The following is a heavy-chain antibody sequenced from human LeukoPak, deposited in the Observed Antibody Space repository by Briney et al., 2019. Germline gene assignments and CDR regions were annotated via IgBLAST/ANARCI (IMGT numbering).Heavy chain of an antibody. CDR2: ISDTGNT. Sequence: GGSLRLSCAASGFTFSSYAMSWVRQAPGKGLEWVSAISDTGNTYHADSVKGRFTISRDSSKNTLFLQMNRLRPEDAAVYYCAKAPVTSCRGAFCYPFDYWGQGTLVTVSS. V-gene: IGHV3-23*01. CDR3: AKAPVTSCRGAFCYPFDY. D-gene: IGHD2-15*01. CDR1: GFTFSSYA. J-gene: IGHJ4*02.